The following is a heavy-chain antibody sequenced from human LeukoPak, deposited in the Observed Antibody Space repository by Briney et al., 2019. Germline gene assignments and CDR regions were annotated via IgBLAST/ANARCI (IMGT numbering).Heavy chain of an antibody. J-gene: IGHJ4*02. D-gene: IGHD3-22*01. CDR3: ARSADYYDSSGYYPEPFDY. CDR1: GGSISSGSYY. V-gene: IGHV4-61*02. Sequence: SQTLSLTCTVSGGSISSGSYYWSWIRHPAGKGLEWIGRIYTSGSTNYNPSLKSRFTISVDTSKNQFSLKLSSVTAADTAVYYCARSADYYDSSGYYPEPFDYWGQGTLVTVSS. CDR2: IYTSGST.